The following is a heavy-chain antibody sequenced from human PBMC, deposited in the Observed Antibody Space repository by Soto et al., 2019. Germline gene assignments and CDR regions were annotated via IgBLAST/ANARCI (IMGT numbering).Heavy chain of an antibody. CDR2: INAGNGNT. Sequence: QVQLVQSGAEVKKPGASVKVSCKASGYTFTSYAMHWVRQAPGQSLEWMGWINAGNGNTKYSQKFQGRVTITRDTSASTSDMELSSLGSEDTAVYYCARERRGGDWGPYFDYWGQGTLVTVSS. J-gene: IGHJ4*02. CDR1: GYTFTSYA. D-gene: IGHD2-21*02. V-gene: IGHV1-3*01. CDR3: ARERRGGDWGPYFDY.